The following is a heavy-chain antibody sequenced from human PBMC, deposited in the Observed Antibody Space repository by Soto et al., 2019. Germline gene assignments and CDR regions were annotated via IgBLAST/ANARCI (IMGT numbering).Heavy chain of an antibody. Sequence: SVKVSCKASGFTFTSSAMQWVRQARGQRLEWIGWIVVGSGNTNYAQKFQERVTITRDMSTSTAYMELSSLRSEDTAVYYCAAGRSGYDFWSDRPNMDVWGKGTTVTVSS. D-gene: IGHD3-3*01. CDR3: AAGRSGYDFWSDRPNMDV. V-gene: IGHV1-58*02. CDR1: GFTFTSSA. J-gene: IGHJ6*03. CDR2: IVVGSGNT.